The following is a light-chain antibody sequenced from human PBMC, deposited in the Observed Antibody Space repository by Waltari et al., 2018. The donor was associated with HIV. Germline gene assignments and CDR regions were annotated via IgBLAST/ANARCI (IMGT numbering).Light chain of an antibody. CDR3: SSYAGSNIE. Sequence: QSALTQPPSASGSPGQSVTISCTGTSSDVGGYNYVSWYQQHPGKAPKLMIYEVSKRPSVVPERFSGSTSGNTASLTVSGLQAEDEADYYCSSYAGSNIEFGGGTKLTVL. CDR2: EVS. CDR1: SSDVGGYNY. J-gene: IGLJ3*02. V-gene: IGLV2-8*01.